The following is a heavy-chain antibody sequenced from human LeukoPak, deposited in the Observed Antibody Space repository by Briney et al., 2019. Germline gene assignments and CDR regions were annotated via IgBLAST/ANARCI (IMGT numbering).Heavy chain of an antibody. J-gene: IGHJ3*02. D-gene: IGHD3-22*01. CDR2: ISYDGSNK. CDR3: ARDTYYYDSYAFDI. CDR1: GFTFCSYA. Sequence: GGSLRLSCAASGFTFCSYAMHWVRQAPGKGLEWVAVISYDGSNKYYADSVKGRFTISRDNSKNTLYLQMNSLRAEDTAVYYCARDTYYYDSYAFDIWGQGTMVTVSS. V-gene: IGHV3-30-3*01.